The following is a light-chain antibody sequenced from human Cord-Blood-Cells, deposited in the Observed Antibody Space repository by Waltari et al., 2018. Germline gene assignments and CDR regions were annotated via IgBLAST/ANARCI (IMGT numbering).Light chain of an antibody. CDR3: CSYAGSSTYVV. CDR2: EGS. J-gene: IGLJ2*01. CDR1: SSDVGCYNL. V-gene: IGLV2-23*01. Sequence: QPALTQPAPVSGSPGQSITISCTATSSDVGCYNLVSWYQQHPGKAPKLRIYEGSKRPSGVSNRFSGSKSGNTASLTISGLQAEDEADYDCCSYAGSSTYVVFGGGTKLTVL.